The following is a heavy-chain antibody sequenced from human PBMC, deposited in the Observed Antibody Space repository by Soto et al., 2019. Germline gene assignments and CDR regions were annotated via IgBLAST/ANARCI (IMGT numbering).Heavy chain of an antibody. V-gene: IGHV5-10-1*01. J-gene: IGHJ4*02. CDR1: GYSFAGYW. CDR3: ARQIYDSDTGPNFQYYFDS. Sequence: GESLKISCKGSGYSFAGYWITWVRQKPGKGLEWMGRIDPSDSQTYYSPSFRGHVTISVTKSITTVFLQWNSLRASDTAMYYCARQIYDSDTGPNFQYYFDSWGEGTPVTVSS. CDR2: IDPSDSQT. D-gene: IGHD3-22*01.